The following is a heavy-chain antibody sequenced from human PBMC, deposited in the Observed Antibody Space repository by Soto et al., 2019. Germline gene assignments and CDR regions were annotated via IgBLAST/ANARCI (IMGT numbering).Heavy chain of an antibody. Sequence: GESLKISCKGSGYSFNNNWIGWVRQMPGKGLEWMGIIHPGDSDSRYGPSFQGQVTMSVDKSINTAYLQWSSLKASDTAMYYCARRDSSGFPDYWGHGTLVTVSS. J-gene: IGHJ4*01. CDR3: ARRDSSGFPDY. D-gene: IGHD3-22*01. CDR1: GYSFNNNW. CDR2: IHPGDSDS. V-gene: IGHV5-51*01.